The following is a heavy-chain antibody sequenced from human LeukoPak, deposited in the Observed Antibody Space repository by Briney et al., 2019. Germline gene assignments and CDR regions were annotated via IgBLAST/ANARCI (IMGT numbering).Heavy chain of an antibody. CDR1: GGTFSGYA. J-gene: IGHJ3*02. V-gene: IGHV1-69*01. Sequence: GSSVKVSCKASGGTFSGYAISWVRQAPGQGLEWMGGIIPIFGTANYAQKFQGRVTITADESTSTAYMELSSLRSEDTAVYYCARAGGVRYFDWLGAFDIWGQGTMVTVSS. D-gene: IGHD3-9*01. CDR2: IIPIFGTA. CDR3: ARAGGVRYFDWLGAFDI.